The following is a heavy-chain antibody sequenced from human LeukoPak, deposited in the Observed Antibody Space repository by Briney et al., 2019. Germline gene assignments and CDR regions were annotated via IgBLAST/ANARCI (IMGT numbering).Heavy chain of an antibody. Sequence: PGRSLRLSCAASGFTFSNYAMHWVRQAPGKGLEWVAVISYDGSNKDYADSVKGRFTISRDNSKNTLYLQMNSLRAEDTAVYYCARSSSCWYYYWCQGIMVTVSS. J-gene: IGHJ4*02. CDR1: GFTFSNYA. D-gene: IGHD6-19*01. V-gene: IGHV3-30-3*01. CDR3: ARSSSCWYYY. CDR2: ISYDGSNK.